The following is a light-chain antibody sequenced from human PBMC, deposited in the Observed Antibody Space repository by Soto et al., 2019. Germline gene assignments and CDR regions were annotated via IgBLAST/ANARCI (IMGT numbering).Light chain of an antibody. J-gene: IGKJ1*01. CDR1: RNAGSSY. CDR3: QQYGSSRPVT. CDR2: GSD. V-gene: IGKV3-20*01. Sequence: EVVVTQSPGTLSFSPGEKATLSCSASRNAGSSYLSCYQQKPGQAPRMLIYGSDTTATGIPLMFSVSVSGTEFTPTISSLEHADYAAYYCQQYGSSRPVTFGQGTKVDIK.